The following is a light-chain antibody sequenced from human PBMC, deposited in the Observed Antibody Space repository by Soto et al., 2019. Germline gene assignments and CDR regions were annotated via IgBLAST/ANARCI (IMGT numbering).Light chain of an antibody. CDR2: RAS. CDR1: QSVSSSY. J-gene: IGKJ1*01. V-gene: IGKV3-20*01. CDR3: HQRQSWPRT. Sequence: EIVLTQSPGTLYLYPGERATLPCRASQSVSSSYLAWYQQKPGQAPRLLIYRASSRATGIPDRFSGSGSGTDFTLTISRLEPEDFALYYCHQRQSWPRTFGQGTKVDI.